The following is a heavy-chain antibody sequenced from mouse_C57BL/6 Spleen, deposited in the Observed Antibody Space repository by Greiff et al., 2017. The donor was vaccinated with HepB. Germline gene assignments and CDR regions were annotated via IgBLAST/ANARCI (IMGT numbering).Heavy chain of an antibody. CDR2: ISGGGGNT. D-gene: IGHD1-1*01. CDR1: GFTFSSYT. Sequence: EVKVVESGGGLVKPGGSLKLSCAASGFTFSSYTMSWVRQTPEKRLEWVATISGGGGNTYYPDSVKGRFTISRDNAKNTLYLQMSSLRSEDTALYYCARMGYYGSSWWYFDVWGTGTTVTVSS. V-gene: IGHV5-9*01. J-gene: IGHJ1*03. CDR3: ARMGYYGSSWWYFDV.